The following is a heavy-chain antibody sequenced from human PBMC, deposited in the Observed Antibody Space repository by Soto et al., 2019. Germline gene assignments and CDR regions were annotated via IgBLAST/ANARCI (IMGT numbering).Heavy chain of an antibody. V-gene: IGHV1-18*01. Sequence: QVHLVQSGAEVKKPGASVKVSCKGSGYTFTSYGITWVRQAPGQGLEWMGWISAHNGNTNYAQKSQGRVPVTRAPPTATPYMELRSRRSDATAVYYCARGRYGDYWGQGALVTVSS. D-gene: IGHD1-1*01. CDR1: GYTFTSYG. J-gene: IGHJ4*02. CDR3: ARGRYGDY. CDR2: ISAHNGNT.